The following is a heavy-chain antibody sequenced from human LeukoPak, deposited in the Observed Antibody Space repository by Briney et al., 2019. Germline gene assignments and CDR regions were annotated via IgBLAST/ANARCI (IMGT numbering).Heavy chain of an antibody. CDR3: ATHSPEWRYSGYYNYYYIDV. D-gene: IGHD5-12*01. J-gene: IGHJ6*03. CDR1: GFTFSTYG. Sequence: GGSLRLSCAASGFTFSTYGMHWVRQAPGKGLEWVAVISYDGSNKYYADSVKGRFTISRDNSKNTLYLQMNSLRAEDTAVYYCATHSPEWRYSGYYNYYYIDVWGKGTTVTVSS. V-gene: IGHV3-30*03. CDR2: ISYDGSNK.